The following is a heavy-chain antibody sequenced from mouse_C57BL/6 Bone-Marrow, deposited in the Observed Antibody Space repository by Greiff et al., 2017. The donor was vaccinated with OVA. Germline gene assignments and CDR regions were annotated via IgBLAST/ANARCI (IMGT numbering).Heavy chain of an antibody. D-gene: IGHD2-4*01. CDR3: ARIYYDYVRYFDV. Sequence: QVQLQQSGPELVKPGASVKISCKASGYAFSSSWMNWVKQRPGKGLEWIGRIYPGDGDTNYNGKFKGKATLTADKSSSTAYMQLSSLTSEDSAVYFCARIYYDYVRYFDVWGTGTTVTVSS. CDR1: GYAFSSSW. J-gene: IGHJ1*03. CDR2: IYPGDGDT. V-gene: IGHV1-82*01.